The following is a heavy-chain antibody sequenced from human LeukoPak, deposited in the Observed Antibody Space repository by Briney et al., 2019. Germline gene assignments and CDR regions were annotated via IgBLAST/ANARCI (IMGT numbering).Heavy chain of an antibody. CDR2: IKEDGSEK. CDR3: ARIGDGFDI. CDR1: GFTFSSYW. V-gene: IGHV3-7*01. D-gene: IGHD3-10*01. Sequence: PGGSLRLSCAASGFTFSSYWMSWVRQAPGKGLEWVANIKEDGSEKYYVDSVKGRFTFSRDSAKNSLYVQMNSLRVEDTAVYYCARIGDGFDIWGQGTMVTVSS. J-gene: IGHJ3*02.